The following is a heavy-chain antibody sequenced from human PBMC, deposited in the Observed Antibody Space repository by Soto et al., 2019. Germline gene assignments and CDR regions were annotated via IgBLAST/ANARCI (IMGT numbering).Heavy chain of an antibody. D-gene: IGHD3-10*01. J-gene: IGHJ4*02. Sequence: QVQLVESGGGVVQPGNSLRLSCAGSAFTFRSYGMHWVRQAPGKGLEWVAVISSDGRHQFYGDSVKGRFTISRDNSKNNHIQEMTSLRPEDTAIYFCTKDAHPLSNYRCGGFAFWGQGTLVTVSS. V-gene: IGHV3-30*18. CDR3: TKDAHPLSNYRCGGFAF. CDR1: AFTFRSYG. CDR2: ISSDGRHQ.